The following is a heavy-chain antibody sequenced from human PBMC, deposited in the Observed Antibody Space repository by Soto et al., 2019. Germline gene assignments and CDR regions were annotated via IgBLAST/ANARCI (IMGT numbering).Heavy chain of an antibody. Sequence: PGGSLRLSCAASGFTFSNYGMHWARQAPGKGLEWVAAILYDGSNKYYPDSVKGRFTISRDNSKNTLYLQMNSLNTEDTAVYYCARESSSTVTTGGGGSAKDYWGQGTLVTVSS. V-gene: IGHV3-30*19. CDR3: ARESSSTVTTGGGGSAKDY. J-gene: IGHJ4*02. CDR2: ILYDGSNK. CDR1: GFTFSNYG. D-gene: IGHD4-17*01.